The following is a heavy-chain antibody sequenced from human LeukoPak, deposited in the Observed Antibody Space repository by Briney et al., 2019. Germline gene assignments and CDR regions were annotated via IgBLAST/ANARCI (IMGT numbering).Heavy chain of an antibody. CDR2: INPSGGST. J-gene: IGHJ4*02. CDR1: GYTFTSYY. V-gene: IGHV1-46*01. CDR3: ARSSGCIDY. D-gene: IGHD6-19*01. Sequence: ASVKVSCKASGYTFTSYYIHWVRQAPGQGLEWMGIINPSGGSTTYAQKSQGRVTMTRDTSTSTVYMELSSLRSEDTAVYYCARSSGCIDYWGQGALVTVSS.